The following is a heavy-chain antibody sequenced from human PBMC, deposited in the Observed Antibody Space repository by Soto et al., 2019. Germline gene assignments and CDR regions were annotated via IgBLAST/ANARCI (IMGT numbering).Heavy chain of an antibody. V-gene: IGHV3-23*01. CDR1: GFTISTYA. CDR2: VTGSGGQI. D-gene: IGHD2-21*01. J-gene: IGHJ5*02. CDR3: AKDAVYKDGLWLMDS. Sequence: EVQLLESGGGLVQPGGSLRLSCAASGFTISTYAMTWVRQAPGKGLECVSGVTGSGGQIHYADSVKGRFTISKDNSKNTLYLQMSNVRDEDTALYYCAKDAVYKDGLWLMDSWGQGTLVTVSS.